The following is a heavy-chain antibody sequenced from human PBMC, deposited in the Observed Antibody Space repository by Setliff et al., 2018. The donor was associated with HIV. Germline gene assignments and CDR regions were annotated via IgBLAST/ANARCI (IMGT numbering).Heavy chain of an antibody. CDR2: IYYSGST. V-gene: IGHV4-61*05. Sequence: PSETLSLTCTVSGGSIKSSSYYWGWIRQPPGKGLEWIGYIYYSGSTNYNPSLKSRVTISVDTSKNQFSLKLSSLTAADTAVYYCARAYDYSNYFHYYMDVWGKGTTV. CDR1: GGSIKSSSYY. J-gene: IGHJ6*03. D-gene: IGHD4-4*01. CDR3: ARAYDYSNYFHYYMDV.